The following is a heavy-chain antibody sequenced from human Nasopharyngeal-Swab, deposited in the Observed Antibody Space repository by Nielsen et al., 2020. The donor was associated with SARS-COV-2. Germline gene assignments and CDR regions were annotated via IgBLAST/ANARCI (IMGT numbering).Heavy chain of an antibody. J-gene: IGHJ5*02. D-gene: IGHD3-10*01. V-gene: IGHV3-7*04. CDR2: IKQDGSEK. Sequence: VRQMPGKGLEWVANIKQDGSEKYYVDSVKGRFTTSRDNAKNSLYLQMNSLRAEDTAVYYCARDLGITMVRGVTRDNWFDPWGQGTLVTVSS. CDR3: ARDLGITMVRGVTRDNWFDP.